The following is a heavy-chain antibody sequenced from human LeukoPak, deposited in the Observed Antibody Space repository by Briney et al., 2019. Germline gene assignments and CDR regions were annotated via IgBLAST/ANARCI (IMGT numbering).Heavy chain of an antibody. CDR1: ALTFSSFA. CDR2: IHGSGETT. D-gene: IGHD4-17*01. CDR3: AKDPNGDYVGAFDS. Sequence: GGSLRLSCAASALTFSSFAMTWVRQVHGKGLEWVSGIHGSGETTYYADSVKGRFTISRDNSREMLYLQMNSLRVEDTAVYYCAKDPNGDYVGAFDSWGQGTMVTVSS. J-gene: IGHJ3*02. V-gene: IGHV3-23*01.